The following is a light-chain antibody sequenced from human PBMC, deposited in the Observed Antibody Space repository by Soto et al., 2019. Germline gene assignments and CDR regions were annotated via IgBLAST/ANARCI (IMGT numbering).Light chain of an antibody. Sequence: EIVLTQSPGTLSLSPGERATLSCRASQTVSSHYLAWYQQKPGQAPRLLIHGASSRATGIPDRFSGSGSGTEFTLTISRLEPEDFAVYYCQQYGSSLLTFGGGTKVEIK. J-gene: IGKJ4*01. V-gene: IGKV3-20*01. CDR2: GAS. CDR1: QTVSSHY. CDR3: QQYGSSLLT.